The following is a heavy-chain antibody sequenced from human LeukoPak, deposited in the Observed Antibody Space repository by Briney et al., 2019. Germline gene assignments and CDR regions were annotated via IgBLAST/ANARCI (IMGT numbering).Heavy chain of an antibody. CDR3: ARETAYDILTGYSPDYYYYYMDV. CDR2: ISSSGSYI. CDR1: GFSFSSYN. J-gene: IGHJ6*03. D-gene: IGHD3-9*01. Sequence: PGGSLRLSCAASGFSFSSYNMNWVRQAPGKGLEWVSSISSSGSYIHYAASVEGRFTISRDNAKNSLYLQMNSLRAEDTAVYYCARETAYDILTGYSPDYYYYYMDVWGKRTTVTISS. V-gene: IGHV3-21*01.